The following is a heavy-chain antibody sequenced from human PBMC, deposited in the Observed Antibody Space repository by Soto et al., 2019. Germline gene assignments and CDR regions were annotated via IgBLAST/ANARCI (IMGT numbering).Heavy chain of an antibody. D-gene: IGHD6-19*01. CDR3: ARTFAPGIAVAGSPFDY. Sequence: GGSLRLSCAASGFNFSSYAMHWVRQAQGKGLEWVAVISYDGSNKYYADSVKGRFTISRDNSKNTLYLQMNSLRAEDTAVSYCARTFAPGIAVAGSPFDYWGQGTLVTVSS. CDR1: GFNFSSYA. J-gene: IGHJ4*02. V-gene: IGHV3-30-3*01. CDR2: ISYDGSNK.